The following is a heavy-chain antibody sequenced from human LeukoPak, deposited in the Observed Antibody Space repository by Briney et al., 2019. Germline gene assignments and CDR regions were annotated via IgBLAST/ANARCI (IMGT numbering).Heavy chain of an antibody. D-gene: IGHD5-18*01. CDR3: ARERGGDRIQLWSPTTAGYYMDV. J-gene: IGHJ6*03. CDR2: ISGSGDYT. V-gene: IGHV3-21*01. CDR1: GFTFSSHG. Sequence: GGSLRLSCAASGFTFSSHGMSWVRQAPGKGLEWVSTISGSGDYTYYADSVKGRFTISRDNAKNSLYLQMNSLRAEDTAVYYCARERGGDRIQLWSPTTAGYYMDVWGKGTTVTVSS.